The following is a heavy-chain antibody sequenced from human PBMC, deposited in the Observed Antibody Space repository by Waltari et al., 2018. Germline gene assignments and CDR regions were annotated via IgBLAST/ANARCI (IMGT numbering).Heavy chain of an antibody. D-gene: IGHD3-22*01. CDR2: INHSGSA. CDR1: GGSFSAYH. CDR3: ARGTGGSSTYYFAGMDV. J-gene: IGHJ6*02. V-gene: IGHV4-34*01. Sequence: QVQLQQWGAGLLKPSETLSLTCAVFGGSFSAYHWSWIRQSPGKGLEWIGEINHSGSASYNPSLKSRVTISLDTSKRQVSLRLSSVTSADTSVYFCARGTGGSSTYYFAGMDVWGQVTTVSVSS.